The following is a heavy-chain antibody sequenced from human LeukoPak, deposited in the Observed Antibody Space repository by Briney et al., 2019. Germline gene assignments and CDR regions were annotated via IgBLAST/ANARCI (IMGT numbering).Heavy chain of an antibody. CDR2: ISYDGSNK. V-gene: IGHV3-30-3*01. CDR3: ARSPRYDSSGH. J-gene: IGHJ4*02. Sequence: PGGSLRLSCAASGFTFSSYAMHWVRQAPGKGLEWVAVISYDGSNKYYADSVKGRFTISRDNSKNTLYLQMNSLRAEDTAVYYCARSPRYDSSGHWGQGTLVTVSS. D-gene: IGHD3-22*01. CDR1: GFTFSSYA.